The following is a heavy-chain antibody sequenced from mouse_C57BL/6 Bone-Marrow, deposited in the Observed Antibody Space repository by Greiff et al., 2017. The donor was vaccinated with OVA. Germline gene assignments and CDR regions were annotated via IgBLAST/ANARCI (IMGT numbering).Heavy chain of an antibody. J-gene: IGHJ2*01. D-gene: IGHD2-3*01. Sequence: QVQLKESGAELVRPGASVKLSCKASGYTFTDYYINWVKQRPGQGLEWIARIYPGSGNTYYNEKFKGKATLTAEKSSSTAYMQLSSLTSEDSAVYFCARWDGYYPDYWGQGTTLTVSS. CDR1: GYTFTDYY. CDR2: IYPGSGNT. CDR3: ARWDGYYPDY. V-gene: IGHV1-76*01.